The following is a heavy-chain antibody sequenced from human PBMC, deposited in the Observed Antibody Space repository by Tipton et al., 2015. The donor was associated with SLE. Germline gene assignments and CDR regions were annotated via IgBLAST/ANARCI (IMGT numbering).Heavy chain of an antibody. CDR2: IDHSGST. D-gene: IGHD4-17*01. CDR1: GWSFSTYF. J-gene: IGHJ2*01. CDR3: ASLYGDYGYWYFDL. Sequence: TLSLTCAVYGWSFSTYFWSWIRPPPGKGLEWIGEIDHSGSTNYNPSLKSRVTISVDTSKNQFSLTLSSVTAADTVVYYCASLYGDYGYWYFDLWGRGTLVTVSS. V-gene: IGHV4-34*01.